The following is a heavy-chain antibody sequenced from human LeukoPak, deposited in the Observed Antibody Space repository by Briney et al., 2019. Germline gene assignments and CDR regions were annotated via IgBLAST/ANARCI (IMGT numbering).Heavy chain of an antibody. CDR1: GGSISHYY. D-gene: IGHD3-22*01. CDR3: ARGYYDSSGYLIAYNWFDP. Sequence: SETLSLTCTVSGGSISHYYWSWIRQPPGKGLEWIGYIYYSGSTNYNPSLKSRVTISVDTSKNQFSLKLSSVTAADTAVYYCARGYYDSSGYLIAYNWFDPWGQGTLVTVSS. CDR2: IYYSGST. V-gene: IGHV4-59*01. J-gene: IGHJ5*02.